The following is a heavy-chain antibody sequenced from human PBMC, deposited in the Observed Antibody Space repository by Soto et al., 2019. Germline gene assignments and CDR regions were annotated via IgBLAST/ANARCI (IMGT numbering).Heavy chain of an antibody. CDR1: GASISGFY. V-gene: IGHV4-4*07. Sequence: SETLSLTCTVSGASISGFYWSWIRKSAGKGLEWIGRIYATGTTDYNPSLKSRVMMSVDTSKKQFSLKLRSVTAADTAVYYCVRNGTKTLRNWFDSWGQGISVTVSS. D-gene: IGHD1-1*01. CDR2: IYATGTT. J-gene: IGHJ5*01. CDR3: VRNGTKTLRNWFDS.